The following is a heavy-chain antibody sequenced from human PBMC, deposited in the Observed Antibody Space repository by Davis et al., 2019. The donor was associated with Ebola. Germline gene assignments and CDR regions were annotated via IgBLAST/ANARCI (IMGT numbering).Heavy chain of an antibody. CDR3: AKDRGLFYYYDSSGYALTTNFDY. CDR1: GFTFSSYA. Sequence: PGGSLRLSCAASGFTFSSYAMHWVRQAPGKGLEWVANIKQDGSEKYYVDSVKGRFTISRDNSKNTLYLQMNSLRAEDTAVYYCAKDRGLFYYYDSSGYALTTNFDYWGQGTLVTVSS. V-gene: IGHV3-7*03. CDR2: IKQDGSEK. D-gene: IGHD3-22*01. J-gene: IGHJ4*02.